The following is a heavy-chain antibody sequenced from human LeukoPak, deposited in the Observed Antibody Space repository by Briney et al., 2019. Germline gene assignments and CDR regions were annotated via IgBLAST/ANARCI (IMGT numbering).Heavy chain of an antibody. CDR3: AKEPYSGSQLLDY. Sequence: GGSLRLSCAASGFTFSSHAMSWVRQAPGKGLEWVSAISSGGGSTYYADSVKGRFTISRDNSKNTLYLQMSSLRAEDMAVYYCAKEPYSGSQLLDYWGQGTLVTVSS. CDR1: GFTFSSHA. J-gene: IGHJ4*02. D-gene: IGHD1-26*01. V-gene: IGHV3-23*01. CDR2: ISSGGGST.